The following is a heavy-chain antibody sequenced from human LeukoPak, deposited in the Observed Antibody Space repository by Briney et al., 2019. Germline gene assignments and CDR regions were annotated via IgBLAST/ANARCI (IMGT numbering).Heavy chain of an antibody. D-gene: IGHD5-18*01. CDR3: ARDLMYSYGDYYYYGMDV. J-gene: IGHJ6*02. V-gene: IGHV1-69*13. CDR2: IIPIFGTA. CDR1: GGTFSSYA. Sequence: SVKVSCKASGGTFSSYAISWVRQAPGQGLEWMGGIIPIFGTANYAQKFQGRVTITADESTSTAYMELSSLRSEDTAVYYCARDLMYSYGDYYYYGMDVWGQGTTVTVSS.